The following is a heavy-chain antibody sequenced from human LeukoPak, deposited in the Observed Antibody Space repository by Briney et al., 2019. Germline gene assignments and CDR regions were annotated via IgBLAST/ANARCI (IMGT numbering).Heavy chain of an antibody. V-gene: IGHV4-34*01. J-gene: IGHJ4*02. D-gene: IGHD6-19*01. CDR2: INHSGST. CDR3: ARGLGRDGGSWLVRFGY. Sequence: SETLSLTCAVYGGSFSGYYWSWIRQPPGKGLEWIGEINHSGSTNYNPSLKSRVTISVDTSKNQFSLKLSSVTAADTAVYYCARGLGRDGGSWLVRFGYWGQGTLVTVSS. CDR1: GGSFSGYY.